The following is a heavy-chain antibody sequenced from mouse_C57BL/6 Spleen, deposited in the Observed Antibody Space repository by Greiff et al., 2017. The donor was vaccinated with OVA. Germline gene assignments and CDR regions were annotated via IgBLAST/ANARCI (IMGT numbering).Heavy chain of an antibody. J-gene: IGHJ1*03. CDR2: ISNGGGST. CDR1: GFTFSDYY. CDR3: ARHEDSNYWHFDV. V-gene: IGHV5-12*01. D-gene: IGHD2-5*01. Sequence: EVMLVESGGGLVQPGGSLKLSCAASGFTFSDYYMYWVRHTPEKRLEWVAFISNGGGSTYYPDTVKGRFTISRDNAKNTLYLQMSRLKSEDTAMYYCARHEDSNYWHFDVWGTGTTVTVSS.